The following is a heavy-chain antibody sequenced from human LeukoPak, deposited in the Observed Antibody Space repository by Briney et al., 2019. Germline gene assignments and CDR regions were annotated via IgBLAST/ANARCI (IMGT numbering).Heavy chain of an antibody. CDR2: IRQDGGEA. V-gene: IGHV3-7*01. Sequence: GGSLRLSCAASGFTFSSYSINWVRQAPGKGLEWLANIRQDGGEAFYVDSMKGRFTISRDNAKNSLCLQMSSLRDEDTAVYYCASLRSSYWGQGTLVTVSS. J-gene: IGHJ4*02. CDR3: ASLRSSY. CDR1: GFTFSSYS.